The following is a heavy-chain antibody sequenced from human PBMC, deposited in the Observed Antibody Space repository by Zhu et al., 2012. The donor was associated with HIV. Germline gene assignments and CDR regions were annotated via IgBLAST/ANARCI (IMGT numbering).Heavy chain of an antibody. D-gene: IGHD4-17*01. CDR3: ANHDYGDYYAFDI. V-gene: IGHV4-38-2*02. Sequence: QVQLQESGPGLVKPSETLSLTCTVSGYSISSGYYWGWIRQSPGKGLEWTGSIHYSGSTYYNPSLKSRVTMSVDTSKNQFSLKLNSVTAADTAVYYCANHDYGDYYAFDIWGQGTMVTSXQ. CDR1: GYSISSGYY. J-gene: IGHJ3*02. CDR2: IHYSGST.